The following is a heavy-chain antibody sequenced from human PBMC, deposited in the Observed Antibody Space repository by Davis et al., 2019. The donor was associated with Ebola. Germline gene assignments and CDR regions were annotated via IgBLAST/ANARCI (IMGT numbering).Heavy chain of an antibody. Sequence: GESLKISCAASGFTFSSYSMNWVRQAPGKGLEWVSSISSSSSYIYYADSVKGRFTISRDNAKNSLYLQMNSLRAEDTAVYYCARGGYCSSTSCYTFDYWGQGTLVTVSS. J-gene: IGHJ4*02. CDR2: ISSSSSYI. D-gene: IGHD2-2*02. V-gene: IGHV3-21*01. CDR3: ARGGYCSSTSCYTFDY. CDR1: GFTFSSYS.